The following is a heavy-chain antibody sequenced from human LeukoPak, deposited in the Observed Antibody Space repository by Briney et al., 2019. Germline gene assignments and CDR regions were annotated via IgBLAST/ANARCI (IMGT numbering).Heavy chain of an antibody. CDR1: GFTFISYW. CDR3: ARDAPGNTALDY. J-gene: IGHJ4*02. D-gene: IGHD5-18*01. Sequence: QPGGSLRLSCAASGFTFISYWMHWVRQAPGKGLVWVSRINGYGSSTDFADPVKGRFTISRDNAKNTLYLQMDSLRAEDTAVYYCARDAPGNTALDYWGQGTLVTVSS. V-gene: IGHV3-74*01. CDR2: INGYGSST.